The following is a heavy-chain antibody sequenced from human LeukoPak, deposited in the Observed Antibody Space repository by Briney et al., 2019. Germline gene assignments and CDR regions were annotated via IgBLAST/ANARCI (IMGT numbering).Heavy chain of an antibody. Sequence: PSGTLSLTCAVSGGSISSSNWWSWVRPPPGKGLEWIGEIYHSGSTNYNPSLKSRVTISVDKSKNHFSLKLSSVTAADTAVYYCASEGDYYDSSGYKWYYWGQGTLVTVSS. CDR1: GGSISSSNW. J-gene: IGHJ4*02. CDR2: IYHSGST. CDR3: ASEGDYYDSSGYKWYY. D-gene: IGHD3-22*01. V-gene: IGHV4-4*02.